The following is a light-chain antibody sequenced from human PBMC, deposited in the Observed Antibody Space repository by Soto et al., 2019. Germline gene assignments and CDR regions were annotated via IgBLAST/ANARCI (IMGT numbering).Light chain of an antibody. CDR2: AAS. Sequence: DIQMTQSPSSVSASVGDRVTITCRASQGISNWLAWYQQKPGKAPELLIYAASSLQSAVPSRFSGRGSGTDFTLTITSLQPDDCATYYCQQSLSFPWSFGQGTKVEIK. V-gene: IGKV1-12*02. J-gene: IGKJ1*01. CDR3: QQSLSFPWS. CDR1: QGISNW.